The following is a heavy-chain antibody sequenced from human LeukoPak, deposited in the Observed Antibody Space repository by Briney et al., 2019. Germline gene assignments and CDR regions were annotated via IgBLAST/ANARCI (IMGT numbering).Heavy chain of an antibody. CDR3: ARGRQLGY. CDR1: GFTFSNYW. J-gene: IGHJ4*02. CDR2: IKEDGSEK. Sequence: GGSLRLSCAASGFTFSNYWRSGVRQAPGRGLEWGANIKEDGSEKYYVDSVKGRFTISRDNARNSLYLQMNSLRAEDTAVYYCARGRQLGYWGQGTLVTVSS. V-gene: IGHV3-7*01. D-gene: IGHD6-13*01.